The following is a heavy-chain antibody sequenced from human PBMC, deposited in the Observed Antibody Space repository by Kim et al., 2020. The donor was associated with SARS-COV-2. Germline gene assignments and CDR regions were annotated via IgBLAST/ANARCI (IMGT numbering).Heavy chain of an antibody. CDR2: TYYNSKWYN. V-gene: IGHV6-1*01. Sequence: SQTLSLTCAISGDSVSNNNGWNWIRQSPSRGLEWLGRTYYNSKWYNDYAVSVKSRISINPDTSKNQFSLQLNSVTPEDTAVYFCARDYQWLGSFDPWGQGTLVTVFS. D-gene: IGHD6-19*01. CDR1: GDSVSNNNG. J-gene: IGHJ5*02. CDR3: ARDYQWLGSFDP.